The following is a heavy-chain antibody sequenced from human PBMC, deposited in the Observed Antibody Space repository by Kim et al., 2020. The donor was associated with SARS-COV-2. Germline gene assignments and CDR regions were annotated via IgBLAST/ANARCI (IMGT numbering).Heavy chain of an antibody. V-gene: IGHV3-7*03. J-gene: IGHJ5*02. Sequence: GGSLRLSCAVSGFTFSSYWMSWVRQAPGKGLEWVANIKQDGSEKNYVDSVKGRFTISRDNAKNSLYLQMNSLRAEDTAVYYCARGRQRLGPWGQGTLVTVSS. D-gene: IGHD3-9*01. CDR3: ARGRQRLGP. CDR2: IKQDGSEK. CDR1: GFTFSSYW.